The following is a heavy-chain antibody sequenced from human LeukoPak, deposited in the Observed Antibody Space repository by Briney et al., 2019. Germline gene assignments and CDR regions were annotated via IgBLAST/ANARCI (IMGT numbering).Heavy chain of an antibody. CDR2: IYYSGST. CDR1: GGSISSNN. CDR3: ARQNTGLDY. J-gene: IGHJ4*02. Sequence: SETLSLTCAVSGGSISSNNWWSWVRQPPGKGLEWIGYIYYSGSTNYNPSLRSRVTISVDTSKNQFSLRLSSVTAADTAVYYCARQNTGLDYWDQGTLVTVSS. D-gene: IGHD3-10*01. V-gene: IGHV4-59*01.